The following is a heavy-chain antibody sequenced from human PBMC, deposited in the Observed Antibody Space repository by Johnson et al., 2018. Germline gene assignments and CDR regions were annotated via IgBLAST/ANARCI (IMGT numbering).Heavy chain of an antibody. CDR3: ARVPNCGGDCHWYFDL. CDR1: GYTFTSYY. CDR2: INPSGGST. Sequence: QVQLLESGAEVKKPGASVKVSCKASGYTFTSYYMHWVRQAPGQGLEWMGIINPSGGSTSYAQTFQGRVTMTRDTSTSTVYMELSSLRAEDTAVYYCARVPNCGGDCHWYFDLWGRGTLVTVSS. V-gene: IGHV1-46*01. D-gene: IGHD2-21*02. J-gene: IGHJ2*01.